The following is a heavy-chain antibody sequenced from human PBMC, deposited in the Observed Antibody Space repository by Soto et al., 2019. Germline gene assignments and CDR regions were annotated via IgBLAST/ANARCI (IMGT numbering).Heavy chain of an antibody. V-gene: IGHV3-23*01. CDR2: ISGSGGIT. Sequence: EVQLLLSGGGLVQPGGSLRLSCAASGFPFSSYAMSWVRQAPGKGLEWVSGISGSGGITYYADSVKGRFTISRDNSKNSLSLQMNSLRADDTAVYYCAKSLSASPNYFFDYWGQGTLVTVSS. CDR1: GFPFSSYA. J-gene: IGHJ4*02. D-gene: IGHD1-1*01. CDR3: AKSLSASPNYFFDY.